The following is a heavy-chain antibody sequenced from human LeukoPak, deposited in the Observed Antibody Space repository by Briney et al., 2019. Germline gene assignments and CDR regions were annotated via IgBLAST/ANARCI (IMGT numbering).Heavy chain of an antibody. CDR2: IYTSGST. V-gene: IGHV4-61*02. CDR3: ARARYCGGDCYYFDN. CDR1: GGSISSGSYY. D-gene: IGHD2-21*02. J-gene: IGHJ4*02. Sequence: SETLSLTCTVSGGSISSGSYYWSWIRQPAGKGLEWIGRIYTSGSTNYNPSLKSRVTISVDTSKNQFSLKLSSVTAADTAVYYCARARYCGGDCYYFDNWGQGTLVTVSS.